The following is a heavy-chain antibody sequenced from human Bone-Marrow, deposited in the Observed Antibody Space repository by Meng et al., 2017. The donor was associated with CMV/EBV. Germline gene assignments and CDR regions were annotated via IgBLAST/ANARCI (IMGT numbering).Heavy chain of an antibody. CDR2: ISSSSSTI. D-gene: IGHD6-6*01. CDR1: GFSFSNAW. V-gene: IGHV3-48*04. Sequence: ETLSLTCAASGFSFSNAWMSWVRQAPGKGLEWVSYISSSSSTIYYADSVKGRFTVSRDNAKNSLYLQMNSLRAEDTAVYYCARGGRKYTNYYYYGMDVWGQGTTVTVSS. J-gene: IGHJ6*02. CDR3: ARGGRKYTNYYYYGMDV.